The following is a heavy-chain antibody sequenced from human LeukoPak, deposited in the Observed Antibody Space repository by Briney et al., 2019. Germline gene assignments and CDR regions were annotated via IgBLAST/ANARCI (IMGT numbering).Heavy chain of an antibody. V-gene: IGHV4-59*08. CDR3: ARRIRYCSGGSCFEHFDY. CDR1: GGSISSYY. J-gene: IGHJ4*02. D-gene: IGHD2-15*01. CDR2: IYYSGST. Sequence: SETLSLTCTVSGGSISSYYWSWIRQPPGKGLEWIGYIYYSGSTNYNPSLKSRVTISVDTSKNQFSLKLSSVTAADTAVYYCARRIRYCSGGSCFEHFDYWGQGTLVTVSS.